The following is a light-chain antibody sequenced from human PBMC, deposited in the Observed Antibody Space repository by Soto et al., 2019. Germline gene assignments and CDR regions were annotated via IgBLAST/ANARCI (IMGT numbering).Light chain of an antibody. CDR1: QSVSSSY. Sequence: VVTHSPGTLSLSPGERATLSCRASQSVSSSYLAWYQQKPGQAPRLLIYGASSRATGIPDRFSGSGSGTDFTLTISRLEPEDFAVYYCQQYGSSPTWTFGQGTRWIS. V-gene: IGKV3-20*01. CDR2: GAS. CDR3: QQYGSSPTWT. J-gene: IGKJ1*01.